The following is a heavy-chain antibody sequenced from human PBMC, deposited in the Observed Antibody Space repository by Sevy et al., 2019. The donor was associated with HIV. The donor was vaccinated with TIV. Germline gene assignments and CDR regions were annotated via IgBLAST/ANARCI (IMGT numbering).Heavy chain of an antibody. D-gene: IGHD5-18*01. CDR3: VREGVGGYSYSLDC. J-gene: IGHJ4*02. CDR1: GFTFSVYW. Sequence: GSLRLSCAASGFTFSVYWMSWVRQAPGKGLEWVATMKEDGSDKDYVDSVKGRFTISRDNAKNSLYLQMNSLRAEDTAVYYCVREGVGGYSYSLDCWGQGTLVTISS. V-gene: IGHV3-7*01. CDR2: MKEDGSDK.